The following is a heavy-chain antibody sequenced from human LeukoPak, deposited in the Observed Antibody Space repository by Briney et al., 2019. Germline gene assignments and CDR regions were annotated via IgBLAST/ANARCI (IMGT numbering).Heavy chain of an antibody. CDR2: IIPIFGTA. J-gene: IGHJ4*01. CDR1: GGTFSSYA. CDR3: ARGAYDSSGYHNY. Sequence: ASVKVSCKAPGGTFSSYAISWVRQAPGQGLEWMGRIIPIFGTANYAQKFQGRVTITTDESTSTAYMELSSLRSEDTAVYYCARGAYDSSGYHNYWGHGTLVTVSS. D-gene: IGHD3-22*01. V-gene: IGHV1-69*05.